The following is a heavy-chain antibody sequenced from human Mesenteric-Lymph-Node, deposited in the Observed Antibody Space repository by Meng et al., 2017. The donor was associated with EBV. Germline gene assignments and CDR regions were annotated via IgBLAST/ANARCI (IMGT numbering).Heavy chain of an antibody. J-gene: IGHJ4*02. CDR2: IYYSGST. CDR1: GGSISSGGYY. Sequence: EWGRGRVTPSQTLSLTCAVSGGSISSGGYYWSGICQPPGKGMEWIGYIYYSGSTYYNPSLKSRVTISVDTSKNQFSLKLSSVTAADTAVYYCARGLEVATMSYWGQGTLVTVSS. V-gene: IGHV4-30-4*01. D-gene: IGHD5-12*01. CDR3: ARGLEVATMSY.